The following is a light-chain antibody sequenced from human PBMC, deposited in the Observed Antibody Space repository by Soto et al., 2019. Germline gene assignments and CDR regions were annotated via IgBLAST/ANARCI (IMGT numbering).Light chain of an antibody. CDR3: QHYGSSPLFI. CDR1: QSVSSSY. V-gene: IGKV3-20*01. CDR2: SAS. J-gene: IGKJ3*01. Sequence: IVLTQSPGTLSLSPGERATLSCRASQSVSSSYLAWYQQKPGQAPRLLIYSASSRATGIPDRFSGSGSGTDFTLTINSLGPEDCAVDYCQHYGSSPLFIFGPGTIVDIK.